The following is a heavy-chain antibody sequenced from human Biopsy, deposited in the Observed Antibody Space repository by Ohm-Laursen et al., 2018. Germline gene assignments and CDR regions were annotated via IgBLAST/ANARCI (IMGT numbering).Heavy chain of an antibody. V-gene: IGHV1-69*10. J-gene: IGHJ5*02. CDR2: IIPIPNLA. Sequence: ASVKVSCKASGDSFTSYAIGWARQAPGQGLEWMGEIIPIPNLATYAQKFQGRITITADESTSTAYMELSSLTSDDTAVYFCARGEGSSWFDPWGHGTLVTVSS. CDR3: ARGEGSSWFDP. CDR1: GDSFTSYA. D-gene: IGHD1-26*01.